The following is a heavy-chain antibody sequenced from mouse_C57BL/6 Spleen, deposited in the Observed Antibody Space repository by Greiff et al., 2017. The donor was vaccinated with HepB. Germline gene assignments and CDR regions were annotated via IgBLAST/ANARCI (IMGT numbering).Heavy chain of an antibody. CDR3: ARMGDYYGSRYFDV. D-gene: IGHD1-1*01. V-gene: IGHV7-3*01. CDR2: IRNKANGYTT. Sequence: EVQLQESGGGLVQPGGSLSLSCAASGFTFTDYYMSWVRQPPGKALEWLGFIRNKANGYTTEYSASVKGRFTISRDNSQSILYLQMNALRAEDSATYYCARMGDYYGSRYFDVWGTGTTVTVSS. J-gene: IGHJ1*03. CDR1: GFTFTDYY.